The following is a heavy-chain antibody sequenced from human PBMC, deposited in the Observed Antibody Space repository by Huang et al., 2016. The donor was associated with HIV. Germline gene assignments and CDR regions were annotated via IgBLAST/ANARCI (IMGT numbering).Heavy chain of an antibody. CDR2: ITARISFK. D-gene: IGHD3-10*01. CDR3: VRENYGSGSTLHWFDP. CDR1: GFSFDSFA. J-gene: IGHJ5*02. Sequence: DVQLVESGGGLVKPGGSLRLSCAASGFSFDSFARHWVRQAPGKGVEWVASITARISFKEYAVSLTGRFTVSRDNAKNSLYLQMNSLRPEDTAVYYCVRENYGSGSTLHWFDPWGQGTLVTVSS. V-gene: IGHV3-21*01.